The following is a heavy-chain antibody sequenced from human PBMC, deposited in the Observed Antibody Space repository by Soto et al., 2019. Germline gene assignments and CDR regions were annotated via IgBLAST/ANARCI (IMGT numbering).Heavy chain of an antibody. J-gene: IGHJ6*02. D-gene: IGHD2-21*02. CDR1: GYTFTSYD. CDR2: MNPNSGDT. CDR3: ARAYCGGDCYGFMDV. Sequence: ASVKVSCKASGYTFTSYDINWVRQATGQGLEWMGWMNPNSGDTGYAQKFQGRVTMTRDTSISTAYMELSRLRSDDTAVYYCARAYCGGDCYGFMDVWGQGTTVTVSS. V-gene: IGHV1-8*01.